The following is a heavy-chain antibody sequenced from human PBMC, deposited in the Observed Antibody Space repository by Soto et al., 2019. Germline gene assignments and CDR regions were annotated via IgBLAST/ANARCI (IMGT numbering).Heavy chain of an antibody. D-gene: IGHD6-6*01. V-gene: IGHV4-31*03. Sequence: SETLSLTCTVSGGSISIGGYSWNWIRQHPGKGLEWIGYIYSSGTTYYNPSLRSRLTISIDTSQNLFSLKPSSVTAADTAVYFCAREEAVRLERRFDSWGQGTLVTV. CDR1: GGSISIGGYS. CDR2: IYSSGTT. J-gene: IGHJ5*01. CDR3: AREEAVRLERRFDS.